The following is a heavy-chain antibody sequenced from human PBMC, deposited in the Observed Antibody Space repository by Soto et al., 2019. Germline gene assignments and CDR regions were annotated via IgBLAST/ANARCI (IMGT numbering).Heavy chain of an antibody. V-gene: IGHV4-59*01. J-gene: IGHJ4*02. CDR1: GDAITSFH. Sequence: PSETLSLTCTVSGDAITSFHWNWIRQSPGKGLEWIGYIYYSGSTVYNPSLQSRVTMSIVTSKNQFSLNLRSVTAADTAVYYCAREYFDILTTSYYLDYWGQGTPVTVSS. CDR2: IYYSGST. D-gene: IGHD3-9*01. CDR3: AREYFDILTTSYYLDY.